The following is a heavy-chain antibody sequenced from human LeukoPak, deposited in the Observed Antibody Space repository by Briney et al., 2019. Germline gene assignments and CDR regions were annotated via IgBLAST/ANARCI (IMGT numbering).Heavy chain of an antibody. Sequence: PSETLSLTCTVSGGSISSYYWSWIRQPPGKGLEWIGYIYYIGSTNYNPSPKSRVTISVDTSKNQFSLKLSSVTAADTAVYYCARQELLWFGELLSRWFDPWGQGTLVTVSS. D-gene: IGHD3-10*01. J-gene: IGHJ5*02. V-gene: IGHV4-59*08. CDR1: GGSISSYY. CDR3: ARQELLWFGELLSRWFDP. CDR2: IYYIGST.